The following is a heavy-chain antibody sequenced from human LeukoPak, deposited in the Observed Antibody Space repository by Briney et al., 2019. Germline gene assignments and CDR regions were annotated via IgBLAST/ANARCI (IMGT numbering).Heavy chain of an antibody. J-gene: IGHJ4*02. D-gene: IGHD6-13*01. V-gene: IGHV3-74*01. CDR1: GFTFSSYW. Sequence: GGSLRLSCAASGFTFSSYWMHWVRHAPGKGLVWVSRINSDGSSTSYADSVKDRFTISRDNAKNTLYLQMNSLRAEDTAVYYCARGSRIAASLVDYWGQGTLVTVSS. CDR3: ARGSRIAASLVDY. CDR2: INSDGSST.